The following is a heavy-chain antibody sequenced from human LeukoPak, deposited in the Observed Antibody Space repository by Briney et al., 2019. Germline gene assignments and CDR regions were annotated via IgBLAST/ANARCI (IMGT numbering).Heavy chain of an antibody. D-gene: IGHD6-19*01. J-gene: IGHJ3*02. CDR2: IYSGGST. CDR3: AKPFSSGWYFGAFDI. CDR1: GFTVSSNY. V-gene: IGHV3-53*01. Sequence: PGGSLRLSCAASGFTVSSNYMSWVRQAPGKGLEWVSVIYSGGSTYYADSVKGRFTISRDNSKNTLYLQMNSLRAEDTAVYYCAKPFSSGWYFGAFDIWGQGTMVTVSS.